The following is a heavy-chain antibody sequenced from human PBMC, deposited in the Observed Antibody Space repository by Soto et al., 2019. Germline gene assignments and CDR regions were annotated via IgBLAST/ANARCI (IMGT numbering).Heavy chain of an antibody. V-gene: IGHV3-30-3*01. Sequence: QVQLEESGGGVVQPGTSLRLSCVASGFTFSSYGMHWVRQAPGKGLEWVAVIPNTGNKKYYADSVKGRFTISRDNSQNTLFLQMDSLMSEDTAVYYCARTAGGRVRGALDIWGQGTMVTVS. CDR1: GFTFSSYG. CDR3: ARTAGGRVRGALDI. D-gene: IGHD6-13*01. J-gene: IGHJ3*02. CDR2: IPNTGNKK.